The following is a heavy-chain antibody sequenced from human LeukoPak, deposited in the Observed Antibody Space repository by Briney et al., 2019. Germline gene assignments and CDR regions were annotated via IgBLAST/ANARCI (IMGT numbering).Heavy chain of an antibody. V-gene: IGHV1-46*01. J-gene: IGHJ4*02. CDR3: ARSTVTTEYYFDY. D-gene: IGHD4-17*01. Sequence: RQAPGQXLEWMGIINPSGGSTSYAQKFQGRVTMTRDTSTSTVYMELSSLRSEDTAVYYCARSTVTTEYYFDYWGQGTLVTVSS. CDR2: INPSGGST.